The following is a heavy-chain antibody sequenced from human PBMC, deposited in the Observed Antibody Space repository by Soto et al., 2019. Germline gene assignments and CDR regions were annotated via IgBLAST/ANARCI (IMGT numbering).Heavy chain of an antibody. CDR3: AITPDYYDSSGYYFFAFDI. Sequence: SETLSLTCTVSGGSISSSSYYWGWIRQPPGKGLEWIGSIYYSGSTYYNPSLKSRVTISVDTSKNQFSLKLSSVTAADTAVYYCAITPDYYDSSGYYFFAFDIWGQGTMVTVSS. CDR2: IYYSGST. V-gene: IGHV4-39*01. CDR1: GGSISSSSYY. D-gene: IGHD3-22*01. J-gene: IGHJ3*02.